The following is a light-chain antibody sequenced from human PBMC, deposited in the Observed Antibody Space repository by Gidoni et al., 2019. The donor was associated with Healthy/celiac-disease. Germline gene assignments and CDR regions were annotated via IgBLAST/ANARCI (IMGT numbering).Light chain of an antibody. CDR1: QGISNC. V-gene: IGKV1-27*01. CDR3: QKYNSAPTWT. J-gene: IGKJ1*01. CDR2: AAS. Sequence: DIQMTQSPSSLSASVGDRVTITCRASQGISNCLAWYQQKPGKVPKLLIYAASTLQSGVPSRFSGSGSGTDFTLTISSLQPEDVATYYCQKYNSAPTWTFGQGTKVEIK.